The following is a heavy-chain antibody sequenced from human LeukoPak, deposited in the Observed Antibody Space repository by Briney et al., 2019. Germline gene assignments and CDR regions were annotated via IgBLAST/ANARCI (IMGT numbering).Heavy chain of an antibody. CDR1: AFILNAYN. CDR3: VRDRGTYRPIDY. D-gene: IGHD1-26*01. J-gene: IGHJ4*02. Sequence: GGSLRLSCAASAFILNAYNMNWVREAPGKGVEWVSSISYTGTYIYYADSVKGRFTISRDNAQNSLYLQMNSLRAEDTAIYYCVRDRGTYRPIDYWGQGTLVTVSS. V-gene: IGHV3-21*04. CDR2: ISYTGTYI.